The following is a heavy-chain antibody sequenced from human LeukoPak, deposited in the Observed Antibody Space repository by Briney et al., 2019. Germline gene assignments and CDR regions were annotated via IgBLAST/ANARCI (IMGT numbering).Heavy chain of an antibody. CDR2: ISAYNGNT. J-gene: IGHJ4*02. CDR1: GYTFTSYG. CDR3: ARDLQIRYGSGSYYND. V-gene: IGHV1-18*01. D-gene: IGHD3-10*01. Sequence: ASVKVSCKASGYTFTSYGISWVRQAPGQGLEWMGWISAYNGNTNYAQKLQGRVTMTTDTSTSTAYMELRSLRSDDTAVYYCARDLQIRYGSGSYYNDWGQGTLVTVSS.